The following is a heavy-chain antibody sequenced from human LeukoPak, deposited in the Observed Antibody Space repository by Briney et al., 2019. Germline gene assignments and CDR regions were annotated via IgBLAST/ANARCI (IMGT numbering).Heavy chain of an antibody. CDR2: IIPILGIA. CDR1: GGTFSSYA. J-gene: IGHJ1*01. V-gene: IGHV1-69*04. D-gene: IGHD6-13*01. CDR3: AKSYSSSWYLYFQH. Sequence: GASVKVSCKASGGTFSSYAISWVRQAPGQGLEWMGRIIPILGIANYAQKFQGRVTITADKSTSTAYMELSSLRSEDTAVYYCAKSYSSSWYLYFQHWGQGTQVTVSS.